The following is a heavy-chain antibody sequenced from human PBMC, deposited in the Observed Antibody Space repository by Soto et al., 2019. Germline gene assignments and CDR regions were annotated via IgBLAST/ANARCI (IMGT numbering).Heavy chain of an antibody. CDR3: ARGARRYDFWTPTTYYYYYGMDV. D-gene: IGHD3-3*01. V-gene: IGHV1-69*13. J-gene: IGHJ6*02. CDR2: IIPIFGTA. CDR1: GGTFSSYA. Sequence: SVKVYCKASGGTFSSYAISWVRQAPGQGLEWMAGIIPIFGTANYAQKFQGRVTITADESTSTAYMELSSLRSEDTAVYYCARGARRYDFWTPTTYYYYYGMDVWGRGTTVTVSS.